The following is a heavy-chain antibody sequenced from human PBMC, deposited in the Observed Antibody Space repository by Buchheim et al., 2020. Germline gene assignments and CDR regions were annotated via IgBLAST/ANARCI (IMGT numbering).Heavy chain of an antibody. V-gene: IGHV1-46*01. CDR2: INPSGGST. Sequence: QVQLVQSGAEVKKPGASVKVSCKASGYTFTSYYMHWVRQAPGQGLEWMGIINPSGGSTSYAQTFQGRVTMTRDTSTSTGYMELSSLRSEDTAVYYCARAPGLYYYDSSGRFDYWGQGTL. CDR3: ARAPGLYYYDSSGRFDY. J-gene: IGHJ4*02. D-gene: IGHD3-22*01. CDR1: GYTFTSYY.